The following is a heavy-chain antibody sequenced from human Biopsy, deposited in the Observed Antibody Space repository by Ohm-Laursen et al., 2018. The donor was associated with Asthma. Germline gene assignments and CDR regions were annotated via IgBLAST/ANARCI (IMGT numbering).Heavy chain of an antibody. D-gene: IGHD3-3*01. CDR2: ISGSGGST. CDR1: GFTFSSYA. J-gene: IGHJ4*02. V-gene: IGHV3-23*01. CDR3: AKRRGYSDLTDFDH. Sequence: GSLRLSCAASGFTFSSYAMSWVRQAPGKGLEWVSAISGSGGSTYYADSMKGRFTISRDNAKSTLYLQMNRLRTDDTAVYFCAKRRGYSDLTDFDHWGQGTLVTVSS.